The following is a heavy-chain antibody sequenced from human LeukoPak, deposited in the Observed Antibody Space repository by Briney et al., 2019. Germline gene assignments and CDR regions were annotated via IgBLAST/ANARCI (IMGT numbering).Heavy chain of an antibody. CDR3: ARDPKRMVRGAGDY. V-gene: IGHV1-18*01. CDR1: GYTFTSYG. D-gene: IGHD3-10*01. Sequence: AASVKVSCKASGYTFTSYGISWVRQAPGQGLEWMGWISAYNGNTNYAQKLQGRVTMTTDTSTSTAYMELRSLRSDDTAVYYCARDPKRMVRGAGDYWGQGTLVTVSS. CDR2: ISAYNGNT. J-gene: IGHJ4*02.